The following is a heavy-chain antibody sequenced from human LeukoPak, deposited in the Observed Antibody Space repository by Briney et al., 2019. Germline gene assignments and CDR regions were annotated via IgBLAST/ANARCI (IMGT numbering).Heavy chain of an antibody. D-gene: IGHD3-22*01. CDR3: ARQYDSSGPFDY. CDR2: IYYSGST. CDR1: GGSIRSYY. Sequence: SETLSLTCTVSGGSIRSYYWSWIRQPPGKGLEWIGYIYYSGSTNYNPSLKSRVTISVDTSKNQFSLKLSSVTAADTAVYYCARQYDSSGPFDYWGQGTLVTVSS. J-gene: IGHJ4*02. V-gene: IGHV4-59*01.